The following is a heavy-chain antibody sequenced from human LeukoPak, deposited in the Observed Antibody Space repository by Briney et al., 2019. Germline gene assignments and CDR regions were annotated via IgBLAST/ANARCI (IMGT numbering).Heavy chain of an antibody. Sequence: PGGSLRLSCAASGFTFSNAWMSWVRQAPGKGLEWVGRIKSKTDGGATDYAAPVKGRFTISRDDSKNTLYLQMNSLKTEDTAVYYCTTRAYDFWSGPKDYWGQGTLVTVSS. CDR3: TTRAYDFWSGPKDY. CDR1: GFTFSNAW. V-gene: IGHV3-15*01. D-gene: IGHD3-3*01. CDR2: IKSKTDGGAT. J-gene: IGHJ4*02.